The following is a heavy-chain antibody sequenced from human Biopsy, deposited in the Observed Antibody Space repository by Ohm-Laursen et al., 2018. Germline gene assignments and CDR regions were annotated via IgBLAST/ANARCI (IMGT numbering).Heavy chain of an antibody. D-gene: IGHD6-19*01. CDR2: INPSGSTT. V-gene: IGHV1-46*01. Sequence: ASVKVFCKASGYSFTSYYMHWVRQAPGQGLEWMGMINPSGSTTSYPQIFQGRVTMTRDTSKSTVYMELSSLRSADTVVYFCARNTGWYGDLYYFDYWGQGTLVTVSS. CDR1: GYSFTSYY. J-gene: IGHJ4*02. CDR3: ARNTGWYGDLYYFDY.